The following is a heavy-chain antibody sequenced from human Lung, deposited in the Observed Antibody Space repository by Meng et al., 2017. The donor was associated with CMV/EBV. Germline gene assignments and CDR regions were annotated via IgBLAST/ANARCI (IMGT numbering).Heavy chain of an antibody. Sequence: GGSXRLXFAASGFTFSSYGMHWVRQAPGKGLEWVAFIRYDGSNKYYADSVKGRFTISRDNSKNTLYLQMNSLRAEDTAVYYCAKDWVDYGDYAGPDYWGQGTXVTVSS. CDR1: GFTFSSYG. J-gene: IGHJ4*02. D-gene: IGHD4-17*01. CDR3: AKDWVDYGDYAGPDY. V-gene: IGHV3-30*02. CDR2: IRYDGSNK.